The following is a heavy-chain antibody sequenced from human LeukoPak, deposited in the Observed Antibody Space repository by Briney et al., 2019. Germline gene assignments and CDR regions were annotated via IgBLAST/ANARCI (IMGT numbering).Heavy chain of an antibody. CDR3: ARGLRWVDY. CDR2: VSYDGSSI. CDR1: GFTFSTYG. V-gene: IGHV3-30*03. D-gene: IGHD4-23*01. Sequence: PGGSLRLSCAASGFTFSTYGMHWVRQAPGKGLEWVAVVSYDGSSIYYADSVKGRFTISRDNAKNSLYLQMNSLRAEDTAVYYCARGLRWVDYWGQGTLVTVSS. J-gene: IGHJ4*02.